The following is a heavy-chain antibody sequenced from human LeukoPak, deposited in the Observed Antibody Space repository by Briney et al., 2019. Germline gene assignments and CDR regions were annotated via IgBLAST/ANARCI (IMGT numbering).Heavy chain of an antibody. CDR1: GGSFSGYY. Sequence: SETLSLTCAVYGGSFSGYYWSWIRQPPGKGLEWIGEINHSGSTNHNPSLKSRVTISVDTSKSQFSLKLSSVTAADTAVYYCARFSRVFMVRGEFYYYYGMDVWGQGTTVTVSS. CDR2: INHSGST. V-gene: IGHV4-34*01. D-gene: IGHD3-10*01. CDR3: ARFSRVFMVRGEFYYYYGMDV. J-gene: IGHJ6*02.